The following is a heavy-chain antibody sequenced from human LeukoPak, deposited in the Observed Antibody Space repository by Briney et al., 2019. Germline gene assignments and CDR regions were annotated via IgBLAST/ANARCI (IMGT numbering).Heavy chain of an antibody. D-gene: IGHD6-13*01. J-gene: IGHJ4*02. V-gene: IGHV3-66*02. CDR1: GFTVSSNY. CDR3: ARDQSGPEQPFDY. Sequence: GGSLRLSCAASGFTVSSNYMSWVRQAPGKGLEWVSVIYSGGSTYYADSVKGRFTISRDNSKNTLYLQMNSLRAEDTAVYYCARDQSGPEQPFDYWGQGTLVTVSS. CDR2: IYSGGST.